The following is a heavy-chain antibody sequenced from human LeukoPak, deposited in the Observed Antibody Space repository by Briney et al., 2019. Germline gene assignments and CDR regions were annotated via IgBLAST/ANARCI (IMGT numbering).Heavy chain of an antibody. V-gene: IGHV3-23*01. D-gene: IGHD1-14*01. J-gene: IGHJ6*02. CDR2: FSGSGGST. CDR3: AKSLTSEPFGMDV. CDR1: GFTFSTYA. Sequence: GGSLRLSCAASGFTFSTYAMSWVRRAPGRGLEWVSAFSGSGGSTYYADSVKGRFTISRDNSKNTLYLQMNSLRAEDTAVYYCAKSLTSEPFGMDVWGQGTTVTVSS.